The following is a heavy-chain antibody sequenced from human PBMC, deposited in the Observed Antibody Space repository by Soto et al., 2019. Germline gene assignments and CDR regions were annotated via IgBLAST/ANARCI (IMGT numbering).Heavy chain of an antibody. CDR3: ARDRGRALGYYYGMDV. D-gene: IGHD3-10*01. Sequence: SEPQSLTCAVSGGTISDSDWWRRVRQPPGKGLEWIGEIYHSGSTNYNPSLKSRVTISVDKSKNQFSLKLSSVTAADTAVYYCARDRGRALGYYYGMDVWGQGTTVTVSS. V-gene: IGHV4-4*02. CDR2: IYHSGST. CDR1: GGTISDSDW. J-gene: IGHJ6*02.